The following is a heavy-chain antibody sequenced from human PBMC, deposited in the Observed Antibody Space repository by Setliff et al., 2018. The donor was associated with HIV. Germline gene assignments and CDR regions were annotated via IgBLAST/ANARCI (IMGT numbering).Heavy chain of an antibody. Sequence: GASVKVSCKASGGTFSNYAISWVRQAPGQGLEWMGRVIPMFGTSNHAQKFQGRVTLTADKSTDTAYMELRSLTSDDTAVYYCARDGFRAGYSSGWSDYWGQGTLVTVSS. J-gene: IGHJ4*02. V-gene: IGHV1-69*06. D-gene: IGHD6-19*01. CDR3: ARDGFRAGYSSGWSDY. CDR2: VIPMFGTS. CDR1: GGTFSNYA.